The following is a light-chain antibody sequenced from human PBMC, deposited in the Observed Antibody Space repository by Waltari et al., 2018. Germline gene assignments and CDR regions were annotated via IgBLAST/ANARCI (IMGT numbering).Light chain of an antibody. CDR2: DAS. CDR1: QGISSR. J-gene: IGKJ1*01. V-gene: IGKV1-12*01. Sequence: DIQMTQSPSSVSASVGDRVTLTGRASQGISSRLAWYQQKPGKAPKLLIYDASSLHSGVPSRFSGSGSGTEFTLTIRSLQPEDFATYYCQQVNSFPRTFGQGTKVDVK. CDR3: QQVNSFPRT.